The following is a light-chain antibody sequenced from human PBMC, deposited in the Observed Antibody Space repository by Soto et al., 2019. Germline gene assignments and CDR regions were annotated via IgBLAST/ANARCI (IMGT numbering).Light chain of an antibody. V-gene: IGLV1-44*01. J-gene: IGLJ1*01. CDR1: NCNIGSNT. CDR2: YDN. Sequence: QSVLTQPPSASGTPGQRVTISCSGSNCNIGSNTVNWYQQLPGTAPKLLIYYDNLRPSGVPDRISGSKSGTSASLAISGLQSDDEADYYCAAWDDSLNGRVFGTGTKVTVL. CDR3: AAWDDSLNGRV.